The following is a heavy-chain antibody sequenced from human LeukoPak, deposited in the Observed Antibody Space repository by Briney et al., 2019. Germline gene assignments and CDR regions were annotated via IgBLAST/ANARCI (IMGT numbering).Heavy chain of an antibody. V-gene: IGHV1-18*01. CDR1: GYTFTSYG. J-gene: IGHJ4*02. Sequence: ASVQVSCKASGYTFTSYGISWVRQAPGQGLEGMGWISAYNGNTNYAQKLQGRVTMTTDTSTSTAYMELRSLRSDDTAVYYCARVGARIGYCSSTSCGEDYWGQGTLVTVSS. D-gene: IGHD2-2*01. CDR3: ARVGARIGYCSSTSCGEDY. CDR2: ISAYNGNT.